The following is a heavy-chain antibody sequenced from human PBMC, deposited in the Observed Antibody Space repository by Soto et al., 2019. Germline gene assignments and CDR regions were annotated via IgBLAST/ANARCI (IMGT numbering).Heavy chain of an antibody. D-gene: IGHD4-17*01. J-gene: IGHJ4*02. CDR2: IYYSGST. CDR3: GTRPPYGPLDH. CDR1: GGSISSGGYY. Sequence: SETLSLTCTVSGGSISSGGYYWSWIRQHPGKGLEWIGYIYYSGSTYYNPSLKSRVTISVDTSKNQFSLKLTSVTAADTAVYYCGTRPPYGPLDHWGQGTLVTVSS. V-gene: IGHV4-31*03.